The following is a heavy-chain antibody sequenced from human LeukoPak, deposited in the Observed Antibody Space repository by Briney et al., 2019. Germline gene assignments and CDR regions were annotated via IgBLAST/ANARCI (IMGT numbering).Heavy chain of an antibody. V-gene: IGHV3-53*01. CDR3: ARGISMMIVAPGY. Sequence: GGSLRLSCAASGFTVSRNYMTWVRQAPGKGLEWVSVVCSNNTTYYADSVKGRFTISRDSSNNTLYLQMNSLRVEDTAIYYCARGISMMIVAPGYWGQGTLVTVSS. D-gene: IGHD3-22*01. CDR1: GFTVSRNY. J-gene: IGHJ4*02. CDR2: VCSNNTT.